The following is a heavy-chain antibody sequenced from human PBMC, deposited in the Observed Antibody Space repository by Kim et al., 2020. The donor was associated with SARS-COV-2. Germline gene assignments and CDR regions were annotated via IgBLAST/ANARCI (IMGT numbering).Heavy chain of an antibody. Sequence: GGSLRLSCAASGFSFTNAWMSWVRQAPGKGLEWVARVKSKTDDETRDYAAPVKDRFTVSRDNSRNTLYLQMDSLKTEDTAVYYCTTHPKPYCTSATCAYYFDFWGQGTLVTVSS. V-gene: IGHV3-15*01. CDR3: TTHPKPYCTSATCAYYFDF. J-gene: IGHJ4*02. D-gene: IGHD2-2*01. CDR1: GFSFTNAW. CDR2: VKSKTDDETR.